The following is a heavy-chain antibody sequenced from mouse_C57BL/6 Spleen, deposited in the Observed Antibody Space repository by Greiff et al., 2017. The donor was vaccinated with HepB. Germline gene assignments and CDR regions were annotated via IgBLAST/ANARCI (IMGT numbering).Heavy chain of an antibody. Sequence: QVQLKESGAELVRPGASVTLSCKASGYTFTDYEMHWVKQTPVHGLEWIGAIDPETGGTAYNQKFKGKAILTADNSSSTAYMELRSLTSEDSAVYYCTREGPYDGYYVWFAYWGQGTLVTVSA. V-gene: IGHV1-15*01. D-gene: IGHD2-3*01. CDR1: GYTFTDYE. CDR3: TREGPYDGYYVWFAY. CDR2: IDPETGGT. J-gene: IGHJ3*01.